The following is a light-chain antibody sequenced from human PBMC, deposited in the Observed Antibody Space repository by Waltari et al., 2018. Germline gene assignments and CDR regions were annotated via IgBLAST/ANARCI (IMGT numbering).Light chain of an antibody. CDR1: SSDIGGYDY. V-gene: IGLV2-14*01. J-gene: IGLJ2*01. CDR2: DVS. CDR3: SSYTSSSTLV. Sequence: QSALTQPASVSGSPGQSITLSCPGTSSDIGGYDYVSWYQQHPGKAPKRMIFDVSNRPSGVSNRFSGSKSGNTASLTISGLQAEDEADYYCSSYTSSSTLVFGGGTKLTVL.